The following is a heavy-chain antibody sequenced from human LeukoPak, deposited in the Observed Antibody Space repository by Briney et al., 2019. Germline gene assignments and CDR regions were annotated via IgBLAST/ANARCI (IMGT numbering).Heavy chain of an antibody. CDR2: INPNSGGT. J-gene: IGHJ6*02. CDR3: ARRIVVPADYYYYGMDV. V-gene: IGHV1-2*02. D-gene: IGHD2-2*01. CDR1: GYTFTGYY. Sequence: ASVKVSCKASGYTFTGYYMHWVRQAPGQGLEWMGWINPNSGGTNYAQKFQGRGTMTRDTSISTAYMELSRLRSDDTAVYYCARRIVVPADYYYYGMDVWGQGTTVTVSS.